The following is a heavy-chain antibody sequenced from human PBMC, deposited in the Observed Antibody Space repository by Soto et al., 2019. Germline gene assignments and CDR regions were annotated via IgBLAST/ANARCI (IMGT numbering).Heavy chain of an antibody. CDR2: IYKSTTT. CDR1: GDSISTVDYF. CDR3: ARGRYCLTGRCFPNWTDS. D-gene: IGHD2-15*01. V-gene: IGHV4-30-4*01. Sequence: SETLSLTCSVSGDSISTVDYFWAWIRQPPGQALEYIGYIYKSTTTYYNPSFESRVAISLDTSKSQFSLTVTSVTAADTAVYFCARGRYCLTGRCFPNWTDSCGPGTLVTVS. J-gene: IGHJ5*01.